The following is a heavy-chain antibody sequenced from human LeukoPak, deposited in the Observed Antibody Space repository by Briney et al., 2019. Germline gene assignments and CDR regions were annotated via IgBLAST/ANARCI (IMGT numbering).Heavy chain of an antibody. CDR3: ARDQYYYGSGSQSLDY. Sequence: ASVKVSCKVSGYTLTELSMHWVRQAPGKGLEWMGGFDPEDGETIYAQKFQGRVTMTEDTSTDTAYMELSSLRSDDTAVYYCARDQYYYGSGSQSLDYWGQGTLVTVSS. CDR1: GYTLTELS. V-gene: IGHV1-24*01. D-gene: IGHD3-10*01. CDR2: FDPEDGET. J-gene: IGHJ4*02.